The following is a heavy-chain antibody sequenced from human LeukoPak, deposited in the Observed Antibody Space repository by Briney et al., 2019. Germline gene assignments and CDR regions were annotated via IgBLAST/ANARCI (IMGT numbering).Heavy chain of an antibody. J-gene: IGHJ4*02. CDR1: GYTFTSYY. D-gene: IGHD6-13*01. CDR3: AREGSSWLLFDY. Sequence: ASVKVSCKASGYTFTSYYMHWVRQAPGQGLEWMGIINPRGGSTSYAQKFQGRVTMTRDTSTSTVYMELSSLRSEDTAVYYCAREGSSWLLFDYWGQGTLVTVSS. V-gene: IGHV1-46*01. CDR2: INPRGGST.